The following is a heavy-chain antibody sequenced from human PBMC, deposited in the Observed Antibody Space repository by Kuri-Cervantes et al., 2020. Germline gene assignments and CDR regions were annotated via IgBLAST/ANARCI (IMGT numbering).Heavy chain of an antibody. D-gene: IGHD3-3*01. Sequence: ASVKVSCKASGYTFTSYAVHWVRQAPGQRLEWMGWINAGNGDTKYSQKFQGRVTITRDTSATTAYMELGSLRSEDTAVYYCARGAYDFWNAYDYWGQGTLVTVSS. J-gene: IGHJ4*02. CDR2: INAGNGDT. CDR3: ARGAYDFWNAYDY. V-gene: IGHV1-3*01. CDR1: GYTFTSYA.